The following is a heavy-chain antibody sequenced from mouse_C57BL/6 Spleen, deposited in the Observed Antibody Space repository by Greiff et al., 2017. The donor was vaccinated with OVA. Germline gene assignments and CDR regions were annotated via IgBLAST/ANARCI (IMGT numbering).Heavy chain of an antibody. CDR1: GFTFSDYG. V-gene: IGHV5-17*01. D-gene: IGHD1-1*01. J-gene: IGHJ4*01. CDR2: ISSGSSTI. CDR3: ARRYYGSSYVDY. Sequence: DVMLVESGGGLVKPGGSLKLSCAASGFTFSDYGMHWVRQAPEKGLEWVAYISSGSSTIYYADTVKGRFTISRDNAKNTLFLQMTSLRSEDTAMYYCARRYYGSSYVDYWGQGTSVTVSS.